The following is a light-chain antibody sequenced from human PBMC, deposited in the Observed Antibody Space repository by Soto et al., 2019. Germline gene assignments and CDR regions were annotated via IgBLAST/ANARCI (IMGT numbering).Light chain of an antibody. CDR3: RQYTNWPPWT. J-gene: IGKJ1*01. Sequence: EIVMTQSPATLAVSPGERATLSCRASQGVSSNLAWYQQKPGQAPRLLIYDVSTRASDIPARFSGRGSGTEFHLTIRSLQDADFAVCYCRQYTNWPPWTFGQGIKVEIK. CDR1: QGVSSN. CDR2: DVS. V-gene: IGKV3-15*01.